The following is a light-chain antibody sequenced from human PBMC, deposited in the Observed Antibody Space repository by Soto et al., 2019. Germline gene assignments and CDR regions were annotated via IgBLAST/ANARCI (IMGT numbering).Light chain of an antibody. CDR3: HRHETYPLA. CDR2: RAS. V-gene: IGKV1-5*03. CDR1: RDIGTW. Sequence: TQMTHSPSTLAASVGDGVSITCRASRDIGTWLAWFQQKPGRAPNLLIYRASTLARGAPSRFSGSGSGTEFTLTISSLQPDDFATYYCHRHETYPLAFGGGTKVDIK. J-gene: IGKJ4*01.